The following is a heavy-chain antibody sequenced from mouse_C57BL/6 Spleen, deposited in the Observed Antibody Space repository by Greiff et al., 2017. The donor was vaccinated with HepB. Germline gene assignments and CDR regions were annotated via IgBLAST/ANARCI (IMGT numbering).Heavy chain of an antibody. CDR1: GFTFSDYG. CDR2: ISSGSSTI. J-gene: IGHJ4*01. CDR3: ARPLGSAMDY. Sequence: DVMLVESGGGLVKPGGSLKLSCAASGFTFSDYGMHWVRQAPEKGLEWVAYISSGSSTIYYADTVKGRFTISRDNAKNTLFLQMTSLRSEDTAMYYCARPLGSAMDYWGQGTSVTVSS. D-gene: IGHD4-1*01. V-gene: IGHV5-17*01.